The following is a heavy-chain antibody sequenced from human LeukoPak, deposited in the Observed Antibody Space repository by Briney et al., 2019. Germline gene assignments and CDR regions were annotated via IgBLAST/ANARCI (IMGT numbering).Heavy chain of an antibody. CDR1: GFTFSSYG. D-gene: IGHD5-12*01. CDR2: IWYDGSIK. CDR3: AREKRVATSYYYYYYMDV. J-gene: IGHJ6*03. Sequence: GGSLRLSCAASGFTFSSYGMHWVRQAPGKGLEWVAVIWYDGSIKYYADSVKGRFTISRDNSKNTLYLQMNSLRAEDTAVYYCAREKRVATSYYYYYYMDVWGKGTTVTVSS. V-gene: IGHV3-33*01.